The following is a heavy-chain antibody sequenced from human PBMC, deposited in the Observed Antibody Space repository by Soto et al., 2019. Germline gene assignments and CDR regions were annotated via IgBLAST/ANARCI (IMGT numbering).Heavy chain of an antibody. D-gene: IGHD4-4*01. Sequence: AAVKVSCKASGGTFSSYTISWVRQAPGQGLEWMGRIIPILGIANYAQKFQGRVTITADKSTSTAYMELSSLRSEDTAVYYCARDLPSTVTTSKILRDFDNWFDPWGQGTLVTVSS. CDR2: IIPILGIA. J-gene: IGHJ5*02. CDR3: ARDLPSTVTTSKILRDFDNWFDP. V-gene: IGHV1-69*04. CDR1: GGTFSSYT.